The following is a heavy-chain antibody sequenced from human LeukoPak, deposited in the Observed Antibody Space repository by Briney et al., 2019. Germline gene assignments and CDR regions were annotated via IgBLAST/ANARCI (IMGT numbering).Heavy chain of an antibody. CDR3: ARADRSSWFDY. V-gene: IGHV3-11*05. D-gene: IGHD2-2*01. J-gene: IGHJ4*02. CDR1: GDSFSDYY. CDR2: ISSSGSST. Sequence: PGESLRLSCAASGDSFSDYYMVWIRQAPGQGPEWVSVISSSGSSTNYADSVRGRFTVSRDNAKNSLFLQMNRLRPEDSAVYYCARADRSSWFDYWGQGALVTVSS.